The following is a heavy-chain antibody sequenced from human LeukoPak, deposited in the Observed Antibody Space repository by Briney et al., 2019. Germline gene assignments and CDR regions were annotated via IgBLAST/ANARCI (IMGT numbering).Heavy chain of an antibody. CDR2: INSDGSRT. CDR3: AKGYYEIHDAFDI. Sequence: SGGSLRLSCAASGFTFSSYWMHWVRQAPGKGLVWVSRINSDGSRTNYADSVKGRFTVSRDNSKNTLFLQMNSLRAEDTAVYYCAKGYYEIHDAFDIWGQGTMVTVSS. J-gene: IGHJ3*02. V-gene: IGHV3-74*01. CDR1: GFTFSSYW. D-gene: IGHD3-9*01.